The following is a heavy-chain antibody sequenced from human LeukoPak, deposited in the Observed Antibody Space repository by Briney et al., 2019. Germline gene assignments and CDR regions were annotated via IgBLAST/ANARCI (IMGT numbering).Heavy chain of an antibody. J-gene: IGHJ4*02. CDR2: IKQDGSEK. Sequence: GGSLRLSCAASGFTVSSNYMSWVRQAPGKGLEWVANIKQDGSEKYYVDSVKGRFTISRDNAKNSLYLQMNSLRAEDTAVYYCASEQLGVPVWGQGTLVTVSS. CDR3: ASEQLGVPV. D-gene: IGHD6-6*01. CDR1: GFTVSSNY. V-gene: IGHV3-7*01.